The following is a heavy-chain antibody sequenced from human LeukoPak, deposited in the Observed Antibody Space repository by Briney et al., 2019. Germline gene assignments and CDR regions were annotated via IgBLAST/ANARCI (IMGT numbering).Heavy chain of an antibody. D-gene: IGHD2-2*01. Sequence: GASVKVSCKASGYTFTGYYMHWVRQAPGQGLEWMGWINPNSGGTNYAQKFQGRVTMTRDTSISTAYMEPSRLRSDDTAVYYCARVDIVVVPAAIQLWWAFDYWGQGTLVTVSS. CDR3: ARVDIVVVPAAIQLWWAFDY. CDR2: INPNSGGT. J-gene: IGHJ4*02. CDR1: GYTFTGYY. V-gene: IGHV1-2*02.